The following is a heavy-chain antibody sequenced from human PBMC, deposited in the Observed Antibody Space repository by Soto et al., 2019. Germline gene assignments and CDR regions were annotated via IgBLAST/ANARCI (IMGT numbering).Heavy chain of an antibody. CDR2: ISGSGGST. CDR1: GFTFSSYA. V-gene: IGHV3-23*01. J-gene: IGHJ6*03. Sequence: GGSLRLSCAASGFTFSSYAMSWVRQAPGKGLEWVSAISGSGGSTYYADSVKGRFTISRDNSKNTLYLQMNSLIAEDTAVYYCAKHSYYDFWSGSDYYYYMDVWGKGTTVTVSS. CDR3: AKHSYYDFWSGSDYYYYMDV. D-gene: IGHD3-3*01.